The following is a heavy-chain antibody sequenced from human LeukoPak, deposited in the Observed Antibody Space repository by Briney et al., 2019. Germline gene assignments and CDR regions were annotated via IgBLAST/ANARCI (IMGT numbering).Heavy chain of an antibody. V-gene: IGHV5-51*01. CDR2: IYPGDSDT. Sequence: GESLKISCKGSGYSFTNYWIGWVRQMPGKGLEWMGIIYPGDSDTRYSPSFQGQGTISADKSIPTAYLQWTSPKASDTARQYRASSLNSGSCDIAGGPRLFAYWGQGTLVTVSS. CDR1: GYSFTNYW. CDR3: ASSLNSGSCDIAGGPRLFAY. J-gene: IGHJ4*02. D-gene: IGHD1-26*01.